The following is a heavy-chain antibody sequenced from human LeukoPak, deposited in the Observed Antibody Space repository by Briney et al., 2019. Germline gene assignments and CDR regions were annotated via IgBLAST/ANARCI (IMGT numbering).Heavy chain of an antibody. D-gene: IGHD1-26*01. CDR3: ARRGRLLNWFDP. V-gene: IGHV3-53*01. CDR1: GFTVSSNY. Sequence: GGSLRLSCAASGFTVSSNYMSWVRQAPGKGLEWVSVIYSGGSTYYADSVKGRFTISRDNAKNSLYLQMNSLRAEDTAVYYCARRGRLLNWFDPWGQGTLVTVSS. CDR2: IYSGGST. J-gene: IGHJ5*02.